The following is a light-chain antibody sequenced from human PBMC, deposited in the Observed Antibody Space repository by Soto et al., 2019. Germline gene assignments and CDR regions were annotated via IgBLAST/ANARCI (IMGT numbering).Light chain of an antibody. CDR2: GAS. V-gene: IGKV3-15*01. J-gene: IGKJ4*01. CDR3: QQYNNWPLT. CDR1: QSVSSN. Sequence: EIVMTQSPATLSVSPGERATLSCRASQSVSSNLAWYQQKPGQAPRLLIYGASTMPTGIPARFSDSGSGTEFTLTISSLQSEDFAVYYFQQYNNWPLTFSGGTKVEIK.